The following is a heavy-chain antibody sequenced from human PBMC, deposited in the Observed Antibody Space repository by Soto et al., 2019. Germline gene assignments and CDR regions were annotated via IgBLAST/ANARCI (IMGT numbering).Heavy chain of an antibody. CDR2: IYYSGST. J-gene: IGHJ5*02. CDR1: GGSISSGGYY. D-gene: IGHD2-2*01. CDR3: ARDRGPSRLPAGFDP. V-gene: IGHV4-31*03. Sequence: SETLSLTCTVSGGSISSGGYYWSWIRQHPGKGLEWIGYIYYSGSTYYNPSLKSRVTISVDTSKNQFSLKLTSVTAADTAVYYCARDRGPSRLPAGFDPWGQGTLVTVSS.